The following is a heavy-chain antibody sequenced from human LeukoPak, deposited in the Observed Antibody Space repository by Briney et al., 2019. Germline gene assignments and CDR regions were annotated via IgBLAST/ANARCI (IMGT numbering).Heavy chain of an antibody. CDR3: AKEVVPAASPYNWFDP. Sequence: GGSLRLSCAASGFTFSSYAMSWVRQAPGKGLEWVSAISGSGGSTYYADSVKGRFTISRDNSKNTLCLQMNSLRAEDTAVYYCAKEVVPAASPYNWFDPWGQGTLVTVSS. CDR2: ISGSGGST. V-gene: IGHV3-23*01. J-gene: IGHJ5*02. D-gene: IGHD2-2*01. CDR1: GFTFSSYA.